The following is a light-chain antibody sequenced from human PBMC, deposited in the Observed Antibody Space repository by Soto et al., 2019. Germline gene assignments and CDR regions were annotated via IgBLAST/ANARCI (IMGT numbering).Light chain of an antibody. V-gene: IGKV1-8*01. CDR3: QQYYSSLFT. Sequence: AIRMTQSPSSLSASTGDRVTITCRASQGISSYLAWYQQKPGKAPKLLIYAASTLQSGVPSRFSGSGSGTDFTLTISCLQSEDFATYYCQQYYSSLFTFGPGTKVDIQ. CDR2: AAS. CDR1: QGISSY. J-gene: IGKJ3*01.